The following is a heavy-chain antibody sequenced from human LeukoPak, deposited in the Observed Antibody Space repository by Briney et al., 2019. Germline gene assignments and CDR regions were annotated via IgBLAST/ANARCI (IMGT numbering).Heavy chain of an antibody. CDR3: ARVNCSSTSCSGGAGDY. Sequence: QPGGSLRLSCAASGFTFPSYAMSWVRQAPGKGLNWVSAISDSGGSTYYADSVKGRFTISRDNAKNSLYLQMNSLRAEDTAVYYCARVNCSSTSCSGGAGDYWGQGTLVTVSS. V-gene: IGHV3-23*01. CDR1: GFTFPSYA. CDR2: ISDSGGST. J-gene: IGHJ4*02. D-gene: IGHD2-2*01.